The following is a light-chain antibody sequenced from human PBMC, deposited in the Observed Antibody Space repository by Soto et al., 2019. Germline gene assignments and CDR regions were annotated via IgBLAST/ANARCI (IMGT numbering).Light chain of an antibody. J-gene: IGKJ1*01. CDR2: GAS. CDR3: QQYGSSPRT. Sequence: EIVLTQSPGTLSLSPGERATLSCRASQSVSSSYLAWYQQKPGQAPRLLIYGASSRATVIPDRFSGSGSGTHFTLTITTLEPEDFALYYSQQYGSSPRTFGQGTKVEIK. CDR1: QSVSSSY. V-gene: IGKV3-20*01.